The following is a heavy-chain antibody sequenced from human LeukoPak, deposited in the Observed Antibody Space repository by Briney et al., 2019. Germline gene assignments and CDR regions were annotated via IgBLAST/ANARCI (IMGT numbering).Heavy chain of an antibody. CDR2: ISGSGGST. J-gene: IGHJ4*02. Sequence: GGSLRLSCAASGFTFSSYAMSWVRQAPGKGLEWVSAISGSGGSTYYADSVKGRFTISRDNSKNTLYLQMNNLRAEDTAVYYCAKGEGYYYDSSGYSFDYWGQGTLVTVSS. CDR3: AKGEGYYYDSSGYSFDY. V-gene: IGHV3-23*01. CDR1: GFTFSSYA. D-gene: IGHD3-22*01.